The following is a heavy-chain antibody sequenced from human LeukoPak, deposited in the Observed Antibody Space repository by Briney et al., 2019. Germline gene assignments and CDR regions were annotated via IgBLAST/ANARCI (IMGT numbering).Heavy chain of an antibody. CDR1: GGTFSSYA. D-gene: IGHD3-10*01. CDR2: IIPIFGTA. Sequence: SVKVSCKASGGTFSSYAISWVRQAPGQGLEWMGGIIPIFGTANCAQKFQGRVTITADESTSTAYMELSSLRSEDTAVYYCARLQGVIISASRGYFVYWGQGTLVTVSS. CDR3: ARLQGVIISASRGYFVY. V-gene: IGHV1-69*01. J-gene: IGHJ4*02.